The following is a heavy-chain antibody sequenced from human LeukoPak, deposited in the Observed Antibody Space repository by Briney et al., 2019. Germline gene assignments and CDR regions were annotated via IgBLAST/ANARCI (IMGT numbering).Heavy chain of an antibody. V-gene: IGHV4-59*01. Sequence: SETLSLTCTVSGGSISSYYWSWIRQPPGKGLEWIGYIYYSGSTNYNPSLKSRVTISVDTSKNQFSLKLSSMTAAGTAVYYCARDGRVVIGAFDIWGQGTMVTVSS. CDR1: GGSISSYY. D-gene: IGHD3-3*01. CDR2: IYYSGST. CDR3: ARDGRVVIGAFDI. J-gene: IGHJ3*02.